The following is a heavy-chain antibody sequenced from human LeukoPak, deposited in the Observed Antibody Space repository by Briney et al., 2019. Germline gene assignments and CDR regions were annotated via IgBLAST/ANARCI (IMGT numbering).Heavy chain of an antibody. CDR3: ARLTVGATSFDY. Sequence: SETLSLTCTVSGGSISSYYWSWIRQPPGKGLEWIGYIYYSGSTNYNPSPKSRVTISVDTSKNQFSLKLSSVTAADTAVYYCARLTVGATSFDYWGQGALVTVSS. D-gene: IGHD1-26*01. CDR1: GGSISSYY. J-gene: IGHJ4*02. V-gene: IGHV4-59*08. CDR2: IYYSGST.